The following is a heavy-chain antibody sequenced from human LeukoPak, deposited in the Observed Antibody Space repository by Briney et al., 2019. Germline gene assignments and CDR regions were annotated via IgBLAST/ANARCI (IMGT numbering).Heavy chain of an antibody. D-gene: IGHD6-19*01. CDR2: INSGGNRT. J-gene: IGHJ3*02. CDR1: GFTFDDYA. V-gene: IGHV3-74*01. CDR3: ARESSDWFSDAFDI. Sequence: GRSLRLSCAASGFTFDDYAMHWVRQAPGKGLVWVSRINSGGNRTNYADFVKGRFTISRDNAKNTLYVQINSLRAEDTAVYYCARESSDWFSDAFDIWGQGTVVTVSS.